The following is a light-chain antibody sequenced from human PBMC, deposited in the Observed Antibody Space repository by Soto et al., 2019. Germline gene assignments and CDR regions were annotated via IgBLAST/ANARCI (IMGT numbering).Light chain of an antibody. Sequence: DVVLTQTPLSSPVTLGQPASISCRSSQSLVYSDGNTYLSWLQQRPGQPPRLLIYQISNRFSGVPDRFRGSGAGKDFTLRISRVEAEDVGVYYCMQFAHFPRTLGQGTKVEI. CDR3: MQFAHFPRT. CDR2: QIS. CDR1: QSLVYSDGNTY. J-gene: IGKJ1*01. V-gene: IGKV2-24*01.